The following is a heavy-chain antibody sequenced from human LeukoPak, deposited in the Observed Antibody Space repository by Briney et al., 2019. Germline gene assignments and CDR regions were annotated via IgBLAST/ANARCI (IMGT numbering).Heavy chain of an antibody. CDR3: AREEPFHSGSYYAVDY. Sequence: PGGSLRLSCAASGFTFSTYWMSWVRQAPGKGLEWVSYISSSSSTIYYADSVKGRFTISRDNAKNSLYLQMNSLRAEDTAVYYCAREEPFHSGSYYAVDYWGQGTLVTVSS. J-gene: IGHJ4*02. V-gene: IGHV3-48*04. D-gene: IGHD1-26*01. CDR2: ISSSSSTI. CDR1: GFTFSTYW.